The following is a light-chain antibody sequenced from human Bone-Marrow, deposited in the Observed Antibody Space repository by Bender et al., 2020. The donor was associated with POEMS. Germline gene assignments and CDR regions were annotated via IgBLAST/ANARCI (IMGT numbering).Light chain of an antibody. CDR3: LVCDYRSDYVV. Sequence: SYVLTQPPSVSVAPGKTATITCSGNNIDTKSVHWYQQKPGQAPVLVVFDDRDRPSGTPERFSGSKSGDTAVLTISGVGAGDEADYYCLVCDYRSDYVVFGGGTRVTVL. CDR1: NIDTKS. J-gene: IGLJ2*01. CDR2: DDR. V-gene: IGLV3-21*03.